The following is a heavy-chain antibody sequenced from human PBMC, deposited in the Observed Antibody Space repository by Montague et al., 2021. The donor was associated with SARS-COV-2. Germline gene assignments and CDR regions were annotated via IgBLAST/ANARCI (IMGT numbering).Heavy chain of an antibody. J-gene: IGHJ4*02. V-gene: IGHV2-70*11. CDR2: IDWDDDK. CDR1: GFSLSTSGMC. CDR3: ARTYYDILPNLYYFDY. Sequence: PALVKPTQTLTLTCTFSGFSLSTSGMCVSWIRQPPGKALEWLARIDWDDDKYYSTSLRTRLTISKDTSKNQVVLSMTNMDPVDTATYYCARTYYDILPNLYYFDYWGQGTLVTVSS. D-gene: IGHD3-9*01.